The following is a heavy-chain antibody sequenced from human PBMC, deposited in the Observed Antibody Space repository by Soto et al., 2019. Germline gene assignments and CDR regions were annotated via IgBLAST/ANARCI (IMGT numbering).Heavy chain of an antibody. V-gene: IGHV3-48*03. D-gene: IGHD2-2*01. CDR1: GFTFSSYE. J-gene: IGHJ3*02. CDR2: ISSSGSTI. Sequence: GGSLRLSCAASGFTFSSYEMNWVRQAPGKGLEWVSYISSSGSTIYYADSVKGRFTISRDNAKNSLYLQMNSLRAEDTAVYYCVRGDVVVVPAAGDAFDIWGQGTMVTVSS. CDR3: VRGDVVVVPAAGDAFDI.